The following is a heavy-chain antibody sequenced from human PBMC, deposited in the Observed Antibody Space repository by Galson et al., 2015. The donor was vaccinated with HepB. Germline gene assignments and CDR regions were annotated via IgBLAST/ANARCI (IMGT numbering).Heavy chain of an antibody. J-gene: IGHJ4*02. CDR3: ARPRYSYGYSIFDY. CDR2: INPISGGT. V-gene: IGHV1-2*02. CDR1: GYTFTGYY. Sequence: SVKVSCKASGYTFTGYYMHWVRQAPGQGLEWMGWINPISGGTNYAQKLQGRVTMTRDTSISTAYMELSRLRSDDTAVYYCARPRYSYGYSIFDYWGQGTLVTVSS. D-gene: IGHD5-18*01.